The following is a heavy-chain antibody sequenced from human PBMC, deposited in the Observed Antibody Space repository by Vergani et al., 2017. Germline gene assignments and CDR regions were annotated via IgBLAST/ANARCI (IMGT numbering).Heavy chain of an antibody. Sequence: QVQLQESGPGLVKPSETLSLTCTVSGGSISSYYWSWIRPPAGKGLEWIGRIYTSGSTNYNPSLKSRVTMSVDTSKNQFSLKLSSVTAADTAVYYWARDGSYYYGSGSYRGFDYWGQGTLVTVSS. CDR3: ARDGSYYYGSGSYRGFDY. D-gene: IGHD3-10*01. J-gene: IGHJ4*02. V-gene: IGHV4-4*07. CDR1: GGSISSYY. CDR2: IYTSGST.